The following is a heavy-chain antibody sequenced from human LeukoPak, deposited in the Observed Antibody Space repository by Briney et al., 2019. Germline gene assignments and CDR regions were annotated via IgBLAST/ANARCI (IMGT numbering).Heavy chain of an antibody. V-gene: IGHV1-69*06. CDR3: ASLNYYDTSGYFDY. CDR2: IIPMFGTA. Sequence: ASVKVSCKASGDIFNSYVTSWVRQAPGQGLEWMGGIIPMFGTANYAQKFQDRVTITADKSTSTDYMELSSLRSEDTAVYYCASLNYYDTSGYFDYWGQGTLVTVSS. D-gene: IGHD3-22*01. J-gene: IGHJ4*02. CDR1: GDIFNSYV.